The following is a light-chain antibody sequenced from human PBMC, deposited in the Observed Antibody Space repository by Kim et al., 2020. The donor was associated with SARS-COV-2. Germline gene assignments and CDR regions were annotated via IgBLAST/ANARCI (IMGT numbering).Light chain of an antibody. Sequence: LGQTVRFTCQRESLRGYYTSWYRQQPEQAPVLVIYGKDNRPSRIPDRFSGSSSGNTASLTITRAQAEDEADYYCNSRDSSGNHLGVFGGGTKLTVL. CDR3: NSRDSSGNHLGV. CDR1: SLRGYY. CDR2: GKD. V-gene: IGLV3-19*01. J-gene: IGLJ3*02.